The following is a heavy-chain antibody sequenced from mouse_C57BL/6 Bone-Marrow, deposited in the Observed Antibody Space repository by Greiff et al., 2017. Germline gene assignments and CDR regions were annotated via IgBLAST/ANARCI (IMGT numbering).Heavy chain of an antibody. CDR3: ARQATTVVANYAMDD. Sequence: EVKVVESGGGLVKPGGSLKLSCAASGFTFSSYTMSWVRQTPEKRLEWVATISGGGGNTYYPDSVKGRFTIARDNAKNTLYLQMSSLRSEDTALYYCARQATTVVANYAMDDWGQGTSVTVSS. D-gene: IGHD1-1*01. CDR1: GFTFSSYT. J-gene: IGHJ4*01. CDR2: ISGGGGNT. V-gene: IGHV5-9*01.